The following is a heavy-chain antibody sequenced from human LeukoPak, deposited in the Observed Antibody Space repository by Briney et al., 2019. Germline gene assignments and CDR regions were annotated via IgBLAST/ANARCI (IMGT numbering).Heavy chain of an antibody. D-gene: IGHD2-2*01. J-gene: IGHJ5*02. CDR3: ARRGGIVVVPAAIRRKSDPTREVNWFDP. CDR1: GYSFTSYW. CDR2: IYPGDSDT. Sequence: GESLKISCKGSGYSFTSYWIGWVRQMPGKGLEWMGIIYPGDSDTRYSPSFQGQVTISADKSISTAYLQWSSLKASDTAMYYCARRGGIVVVPAAIRRKSDPTREVNWFDPWGQGTLVTVSS. V-gene: IGHV5-51*01.